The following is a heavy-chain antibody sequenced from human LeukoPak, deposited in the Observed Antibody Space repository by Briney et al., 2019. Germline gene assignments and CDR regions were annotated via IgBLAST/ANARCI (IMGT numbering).Heavy chain of an antibody. CDR1: GGSFSGYY. CDR3: AGTYYYDSSGYLSLRKFDY. V-gene: IGHV4-34*01. D-gene: IGHD3-22*01. Sequence: SETLSLTCAVYGGSFSGYYWSWIRQPPGKGLEWIGEINHSGSTNYNPSLKSRVTISVDTSKNQFSLKLSSVTAADTAVYYCAGTYYYDSSGYLSLRKFDYWGQGTLVTASS. CDR2: INHSGST. J-gene: IGHJ4*02.